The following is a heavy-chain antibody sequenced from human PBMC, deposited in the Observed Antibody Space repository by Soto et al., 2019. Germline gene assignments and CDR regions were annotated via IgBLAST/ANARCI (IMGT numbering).Heavy chain of an antibody. V-gene: IGHV3-23*01. CDR1: GFTFNSYA. Sequence: EVQLLESGGGLVQPGGSLRLSCAASGFTFNSYAMSWVRQAPGKGLEWVSTISGTASRTYYVDSVKGRFFISRDNSKNTVTLQMNNLTLDDTAVYYCATSFRYFDNWGQGTRVTVSS. D-gene: IGHD3-9*01. CDR3: ATSFRYFDN. CDR2: ISGTASRT. J-gene: IGHJ4*02.